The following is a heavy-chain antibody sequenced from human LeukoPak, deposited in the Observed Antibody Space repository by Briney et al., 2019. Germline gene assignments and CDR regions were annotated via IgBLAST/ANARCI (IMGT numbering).Heavy chain of an antibody. Sequence: GGSLRLYCAASGFTFSSYSMNWVRQAPGKGLEWVSSISSSSSYIYYADSVKGRFTISRDNAKNSLYLQMNSLRAEDTAVYYCAKPTPHYYYYYMDVWGKGTTVTVSS. J-gene: IGHJ6*03. D-gene: IGHD4-23*01. V-gene: IGHV3-21*01. CDR3: AKPTPHYYYYYMDV. CDR1: GFTFSSYS. CDR2: ISSSSSYI.